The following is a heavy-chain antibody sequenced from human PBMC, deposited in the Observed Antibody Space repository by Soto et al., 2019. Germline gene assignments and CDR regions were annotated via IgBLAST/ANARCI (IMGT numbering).Heavy chain of an antibody. D-gene: IGHD3-22*01. CDR2: IYYSGST. CDR1: GGSVSSGSYY. CDR3: ARELYYYDSSGYLI. Sequence: PSETLSLTCTVSGGSVSSGSYYWSWIRQPPGKGLEWSGYIYYSGSTNYNPSLKSRVTISVDTSKNQFSLKLSSVTAADTAVYYCARELYYYDSSGYLIWGQGTLVTVSS. J-gene: IGHJ4*02. V-gene: IGHV4-61*01.